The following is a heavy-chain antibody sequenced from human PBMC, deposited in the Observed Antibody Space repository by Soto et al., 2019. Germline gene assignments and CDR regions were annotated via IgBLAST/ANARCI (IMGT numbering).Heavy chain of an antibody. CDR3: ARSQARDILTVYMDDAFDI. J-gene: IGHJ3*02. CDR2: IWDAGSSK. CDR1: GFTFSSYG. Sequence: GGSLRLSCAASGFTFSSYGMHWVRQAPGKGLEWVAVIWDAGSSKYYADSVKGRFTISRDNSKNTLYLQMNSLRAEDTAVYSCARSQARDILTVYMDDAFDIWGQGTMVTVSS. D-gene: IGHD3-9*01. V-gene: IGHV3-33*08.